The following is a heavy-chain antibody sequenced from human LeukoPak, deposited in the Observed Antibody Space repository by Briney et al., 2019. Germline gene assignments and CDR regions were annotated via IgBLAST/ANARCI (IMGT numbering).Heavy chain of an antibody. D-gene: IGHD3-10*01. CDR3: ATKGPGITMVRGVPYDY. CDR1: GYTFTGYY. Sequence: GASVKVSCKASGYTFTGYYMHWVRQAPGQGLEWMGGFDPEDGETIYAQKVQGRVTMTEDTSTDTAYMELSSLRSEDTAVYYCATKGPGITMVRGVPYDYWGQGTLVTVSS. CDR2: FDPEDGET. J-gene: IGHJ4*02. V-gene: IGHV1-24*01.